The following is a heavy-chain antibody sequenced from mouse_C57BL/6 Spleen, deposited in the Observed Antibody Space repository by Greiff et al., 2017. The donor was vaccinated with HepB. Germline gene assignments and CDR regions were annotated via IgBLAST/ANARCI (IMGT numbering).Heavy chain of an antibody. Sequence: EVKLQQSGAELVRPGASVKLSCTASGFNIKDDYMHWVKQRPEQGLEWIGWIDPENGDTEYASKFQGKATITADTSSNTAYLQLSSLTSEDTAVYYCTSLTGSHYWGQGTSVTVSS. CDR1: GFNIKDDY. CDR3: TSLTGSHY. J-gene: IGHJ4*01. D-gene: IGHD4-1*01. V-gene: IGHV14-4*01. CDR2: IDPENGDT.